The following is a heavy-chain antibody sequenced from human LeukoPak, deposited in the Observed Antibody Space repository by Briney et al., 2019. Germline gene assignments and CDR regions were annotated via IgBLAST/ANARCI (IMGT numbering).Heavy chain of an antibody. CDR2: IYWDDDK. Sequence: SGPTLVKPTQTLTLTCTISGFSLSAGGMGVGWVRQPPGKALEWLALIYWDDDKRYSPSLKSRLTVTKDTSKNQVVLIMTNMDPVGTATYYCGRRGGGSALHYWGQGTLVTVSS. CDR1: GFSLSAGGMG. CDR3: GRRGGGSALHY. J-gene: IGHJ4*02. V-gene: IGHV2-5*02. D-gene: IGHD1-26*01.